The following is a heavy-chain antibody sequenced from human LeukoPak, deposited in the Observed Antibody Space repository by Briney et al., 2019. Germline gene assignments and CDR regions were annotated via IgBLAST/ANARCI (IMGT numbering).Heavy chain of an antibody. CDR1: GFAFSNYA. V-gene: IGHV3-23*01. J-gene: IGHJ4*02. CDR3: ARGGPWGPYYFDY. Sequence: GGSLRLSCAASGFAFSNYAMSWVRQAPGKGLEWVSTISGSGANTYYADSAKGRFTVSRGNSKNTLYLQMDSLRAEDTAVYYCARGGPWGPYYFDYWGQGTLVTVSS. D-gene: IGHD3-16*01. CDR2: ISGSGANT.